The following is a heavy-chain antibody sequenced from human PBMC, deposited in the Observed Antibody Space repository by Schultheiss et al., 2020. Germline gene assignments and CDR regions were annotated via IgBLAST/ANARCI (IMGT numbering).Heavy chain of an antibody. V-gene: IGHV4-34*01. Sequence: SETLSLTCAVYGGSFSGYYWSWIRQPPGKGLEWIGEINHSGSTNYNPSLKSRVTISVDTSKNQFSLKLSSVTAADTAVYYCARRRAAAVSYWGQGTLVTVS. CDR3: ARRRAAAVSY. J-gene: IGHJ4*02. CDR2: INHSGST. D-gene: IGHD6-13*01. CDR1: GGSFSGYY.